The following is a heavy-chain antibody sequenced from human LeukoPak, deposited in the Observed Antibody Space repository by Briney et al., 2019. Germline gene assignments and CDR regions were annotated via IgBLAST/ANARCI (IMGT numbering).Heavy chain of an antibody. Sequence: GESLKISCKGSGYTFSTYWIAWVRQMPGKGLEWMGIIYPGDSDTGYSPSFQGQVTISADKSISTAYLQWSSLKASDTAMYYCARLLEGVAGTWGYWGQGTLVTVSS. CDR3: ARLLEGVAGTWGY. CDR2: IYPGDSDT. V-gene: IGHV5-51*01. CDR1: GYTFSTYW. J-gene: IGHJ4*02. D-gene: IGHD6-19*01.